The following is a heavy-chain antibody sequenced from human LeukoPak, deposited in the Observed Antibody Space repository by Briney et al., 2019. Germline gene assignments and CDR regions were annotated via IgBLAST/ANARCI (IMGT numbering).Heavy chain of an antibody. Sequence: PSETLSLTCTVSGGSISTYYWSWIRLPPGKGLEWIAYIYFTGRTQYNPSLKSRVTISEDTSKNQFSLRLSSVTPADTAVYYCARGGYDSDFDYWGRGTLVTVSS. V-gene: IGHV4-59*01. D-gene: IGHD3-3*01. CDR2: IYFTGRT. CDR1: GGSISTYY. J-gene: IGHJ4*02. CDR3: ARGGYDSDFDY.